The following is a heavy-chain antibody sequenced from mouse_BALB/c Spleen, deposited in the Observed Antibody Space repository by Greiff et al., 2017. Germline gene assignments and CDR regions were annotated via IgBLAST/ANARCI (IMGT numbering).Heavy chain of an antibody. D-gene: IGHD1-1*01. J-gene: IGHJ3*01. CDR1: GFSLTSYG. Sequence: VQLVESGPGLVQPSQSLSITCTVSGFSLTSYGVHWVRQSPGKGLEWLGVIWSGGSTDYNAAFISRLSISKDNSKSQVFFKMNSLQANDTAIYYCARNDGSSLAWFAYWGQGTLVTVSA. V-gene: IGHV2-2*02. CDR3: ARNDGSSLAWFAY. CDR2: IWSGGST.